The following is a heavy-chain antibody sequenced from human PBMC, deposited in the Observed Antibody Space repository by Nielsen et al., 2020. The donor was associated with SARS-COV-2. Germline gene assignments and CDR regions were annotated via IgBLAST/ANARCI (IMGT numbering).Heavy chain of an antibody. CDR2: INPSGGST. Sequence: ASVKVSCKASGYTFTSYYMHWVRQAPGQGLEWMGIINPSGGSTSYAQKFQGRVTMTRNTSISTAYMELSSLRSEDTAVYYCAREGEGSYGPFDYWGQGTLVTVSS. D-gene: IGHD5-18*01. CDR1: GYTFTSYY. V-gene: IGHV1-46*01. CDR3: AREGEGSYGPFDY. J-gene: IGHJ4*02.